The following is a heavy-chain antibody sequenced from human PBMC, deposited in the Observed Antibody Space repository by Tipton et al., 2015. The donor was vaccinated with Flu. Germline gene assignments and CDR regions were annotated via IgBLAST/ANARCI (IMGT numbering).Heavy chain of an antibody. CDR3: ATTTYFYGSGSHDY. CDR2: VRQAGSP. J-gene: IGHJ4*02. CDR1: GDSIASPYF. Sequence: TLSLTCSVSGDSIASPYFWGWIRQPPGKGLERIGNVRQAGSPYYNPSLRSRLSISLDRPKNQFSLRLTSVTAADTAVYYCATTTYFYGSGSHDYWGQGTLVTVSS. V-gene: IGHV4-38-2*01. D-gene: IGHD3-10*01.